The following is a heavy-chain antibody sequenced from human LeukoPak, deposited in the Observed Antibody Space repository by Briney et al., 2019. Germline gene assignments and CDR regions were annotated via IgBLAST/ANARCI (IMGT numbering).Heavy chain of an antibody. CDR3: ARDRVWTRGYSYVGMGVYYFDY. V-gene: IGHV1-69*13. Sequence: ASVKVSCKASGGTFSSYAISWVRQAPGQGLEWMGGIIPIFGTANYAQKFQGRVTITADESTSTAYMEPSSLRSEDTAVYYCARDRVWTRGYSYVGMGVYYFDYWGQGTLVTVSS. CDR2: IIPIFGTA. J-gene: IGHJ4*02. D-gene: IGHD5-18*01. CDR1: GGTFSSYA.